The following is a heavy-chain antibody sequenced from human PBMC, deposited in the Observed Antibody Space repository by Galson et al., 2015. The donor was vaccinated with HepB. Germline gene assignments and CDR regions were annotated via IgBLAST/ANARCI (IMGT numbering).Heavy chain of an antibody. CDR1: GYTLTELS. D-gene: IGHD4-23*01. CDR3: ATTTVVTRRGDAFDI. J-gene: IGHJ3*02. CDR2: FNPEDCET. Sequence: SLKVSCKVSGYTLTELSMHWVRQAPGKGLEWMGGFNPEDCETIYAQKFQGRVTMTEDTSTDTAYMELSSLRSEDTAVYYCATTTVVTRRGDAFDIWGQGTMVTVSS. V-gene: IGHV1-24*01.